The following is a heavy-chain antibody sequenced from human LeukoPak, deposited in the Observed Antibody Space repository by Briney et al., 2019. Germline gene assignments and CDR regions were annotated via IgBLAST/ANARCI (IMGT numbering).Heavy chain of an antibody. CDR3: ARVTTGGYYNC. CDR1: GDSISSGNYY. CDR2: IYSTGST. Sequence: PTETLSLTCSVSGDSISSGNYYWTCIRQPAGKGLEWIGRIYSTGSTNYNPSLKSRVTISVDTSKNQFSLRLSSVTAADTAVYYCARVTTGGYYNCWGQGTLVTVS. D-gene: IGHD3-22*01. V-gene: IGHV4-61*02. J-gene: IGHJ4*02.